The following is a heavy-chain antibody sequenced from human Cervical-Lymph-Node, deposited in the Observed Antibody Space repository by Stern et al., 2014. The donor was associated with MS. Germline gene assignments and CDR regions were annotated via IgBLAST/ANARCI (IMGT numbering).Heavy chain of an antibody. Sequence: EVQLVQSGTEVKKPGESLKISCKGSGYNFSKYWIGWVRQMPGKGLEWMGIIYPDDSDTRFSPSFQGQVTISAEKSISTAFLQWSSLQASDTAMYYCVRLKDSLTRGTYFDSWGQGMLVTVSS. V-gene: IGHV5-51*03. CDR1: GYNFSKYW. J-gene: IGHJ4*02. D-gene: IGHD4-17*01. CDR3: VRLKDSLTRGTYFDS. CDR2: IYPDDSDT.